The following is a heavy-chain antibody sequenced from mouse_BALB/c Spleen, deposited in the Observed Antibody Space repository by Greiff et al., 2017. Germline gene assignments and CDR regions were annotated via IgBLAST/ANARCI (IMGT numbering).Heavy chain of an antibody. V-gene: IGHV5-6-5*01. Sequence: EVKLMESGGGLVKPGGSLKLSCAASGFTFSSYAMSWVRQTPEKRLEWVASISSGGSTYYPDSVKGRFTISRDNARNILYLQMSSLRSEDTAMYYCARGGKYGKEGYYFDYWGQGTTLTVSS. CDR2: ISSGGST. CDR1: GFTFSSYA. J-gene: IGHJ2*01. CDR3: ARGGKYGKEGYYFDY. D-gene: IGHD2-10*02.